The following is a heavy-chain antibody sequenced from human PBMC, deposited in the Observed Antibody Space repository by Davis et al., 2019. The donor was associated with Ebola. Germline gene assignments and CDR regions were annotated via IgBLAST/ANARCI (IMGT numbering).Heavy chain of an antibody. V-gene: IGHV3-23*01. CDR2: ISGSGGGK. CDR1: GFTFSGYD. D-gene: IGHD3-22*01. CDR3: AGDSSGYNYERLYYTYYMDV. J-gene: IGHJ6*03. Sequence: GESLKISCTASGFTFSGYDMTWVRQAPGKGLEWVSLISGSGGGKYYADSVRGRFSISRDNSKNTMYLQMNSLRVDDTAVYYCAGDSSGYNYERLYYTYYMDVWGRGTTVSVSS.